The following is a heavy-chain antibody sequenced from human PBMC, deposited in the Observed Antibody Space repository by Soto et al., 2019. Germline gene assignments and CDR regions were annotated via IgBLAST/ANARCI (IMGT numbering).Heavy chain of an antibody. CDR1: GISLSDHW. D-gene: IGHD3-10*01. J-gene: IGHJ4*01. CDR3: XXXXDY. CDR2: XXXXXXXX. V-gene: IGHV3-74*01. Sequence: EVELVESGGGLAQPGGSLRLSCTASGISLSDHWMHWVRQAPGKGLEXVXXXXXXXXXXXXADXVXVRFTISRXNAKXXXXXXXXXXXXXXXXXXXXXXXXDYWGHGTLVTVSS.